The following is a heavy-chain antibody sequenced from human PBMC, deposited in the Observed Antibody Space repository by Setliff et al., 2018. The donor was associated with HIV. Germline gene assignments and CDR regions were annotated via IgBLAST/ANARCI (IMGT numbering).Heavy chain of an antibody. V-gene: IGHV1-69*10. D-gene: IGHD2-15*01. CDR1: GGIGTYA. CDR3: ARGGRWWGPNNPSPHFYHMDL. J-gene: IGHJ6*04. Sequence: ASVKVSCKASGGIGTYAISWVRQAPGQGLEWMGGSIPNYSVETQKFRDRVSIYVDQSRRTAYMELRNLRFDDTALYFSARGGRWWGPNNPSPHFYHMDLWGSGTSVTVSS. CDR2: SIPNYSVE.